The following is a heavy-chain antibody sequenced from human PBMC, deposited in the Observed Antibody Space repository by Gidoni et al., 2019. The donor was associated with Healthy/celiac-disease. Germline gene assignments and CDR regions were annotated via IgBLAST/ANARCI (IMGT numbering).Heavy chain of an antibody. CDR2: IKQDGSEK. Sequence: EVQLVESGGGLVQPGGSLRLSCAASGFTFSSYGMSWVRQAPGKGREGVANIKQDGSEKYYVDSVKGRFTISRDNAKNSLYLQMNSLRAEDTAVYYCARGGVVVVAATLGYWGQGTLVTVSS. CDR3: ARGGVVVVAATLGY. D-gene: IGHD2-15*01. J-gene: IGHJ4*02. V-gene: IGHV3-7*01. CDR1: GFTFSSYG.